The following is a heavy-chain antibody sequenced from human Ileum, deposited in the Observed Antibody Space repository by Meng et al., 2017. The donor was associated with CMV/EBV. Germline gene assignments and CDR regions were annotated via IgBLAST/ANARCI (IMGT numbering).Heavy chain of an antibody. Sequence: KLQESGPGLVKPSQTRSLTCTVSGGSITSGNYYWSWIRQPPGRGLEWIGYIYYSGSPYHKPSLKSRVTISLDTSKNQFSLNLRSVTATDSAVYYCVRQVVAASFDYWGQGALVTVSS. J-gene: IGHJ4*02. CDR1: GGSITSGNYY. D-gene: IGHD2-15*01. CDR3: VRQVVAASFDY. V-gene: IGHV4-30-4*08. CDR2: IYYSGSP.